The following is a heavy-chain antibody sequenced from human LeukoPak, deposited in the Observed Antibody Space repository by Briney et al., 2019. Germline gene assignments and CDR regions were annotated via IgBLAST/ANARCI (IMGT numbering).Heavy chain of an antibody. CDR1: GFSLSTSGVG. V-gene: IGHV2-5*02. D-gene: IGHD5-24*01. CDR2: IYWDDDK. Sequence: SGPTLVKPTQTLTLTCTFSGFSLSTSGVGVGWIRQPPGKALEWLALIYWDDDKRYSPSLKSRLTITKDTSKNQVVLTMTNMDPVDTAIYYCAHSLGWHDLSWFDPWGQGTLVTVSS. J-gene: IGHJ5*02. CDR3: AHSLGWHDLSWFDP.